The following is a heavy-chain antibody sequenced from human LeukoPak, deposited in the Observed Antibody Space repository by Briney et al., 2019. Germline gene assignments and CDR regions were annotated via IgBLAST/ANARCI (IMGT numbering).Heavy chain of an antibody. Sequence: GSLRLSCAASGFTFSSYWMHWVRQAPGKGLVWVSRIDSGVSSTIYADSVKGRFTISRDNAKNTLYLQMNSLRAEDTAVYYCTRGRYYFDYWGQGTLVTVSS. D-gene: IGHD4-17*01. J-gene: IGHJ4*02. V-gene: IGHV3-74*01. CDR1: GFTFSSYW. CDR3: TRGRYYFDY. CDR2: IDSGVSST.